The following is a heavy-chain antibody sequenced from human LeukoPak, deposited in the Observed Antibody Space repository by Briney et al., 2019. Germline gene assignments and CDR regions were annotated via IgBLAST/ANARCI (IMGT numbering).Heavy chain of an antibody. Sequence: PSETLSLTCTVSSGSISSFYWGWIRQPPGKGLEWVASFYYSGNTYYNPSLQSRASISVDTSRSQFSLNLNSVTAADTAVYYCTRYGDRSNREIDYWGQGTLVTVSS. CDR3: TRYGDRSNREIDY. V-gene: IGHV4-39*01. J-gene: IGHJ4*02. D-gene: IGHD2-21*02. CDR2: FYYSGNT. CDR1: SGSISSFY.